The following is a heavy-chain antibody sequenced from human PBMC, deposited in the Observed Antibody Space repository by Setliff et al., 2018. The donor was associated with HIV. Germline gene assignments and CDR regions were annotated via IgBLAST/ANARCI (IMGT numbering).Heavy chain of an antibody. Sequence: SETLSLTCTVSGGSISSHFWNWIRQPAGKGLEWIGRFRPTGNAYYANPYYNPSLKSRVTMSVGTSKSQFSLKLNSVTAADTAVYYCAKSVDTTMDDYYYVDIWGTGTTVTVSS. J-gene: IGHJ6*03. V-gene: IGHV4-4*07. CDR3: AKSVDTTMDDYYYVDI. CDR1: GGSISSHF. CDR2: FRPTGNAYYANP. D-gene: IGHD5-18*01.